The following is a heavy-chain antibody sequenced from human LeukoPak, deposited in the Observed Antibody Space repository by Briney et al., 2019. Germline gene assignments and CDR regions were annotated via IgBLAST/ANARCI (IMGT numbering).Heavy chain of an antibody. CDR3: AKGPNRGVYDFWSGYPVRGYFDY. V-gene: IGHV3-30*02. Sequence: GGSLRLSCEASGFTFSNYAMHWVRQAPGKGLEWVAFIRSDGINKYYADSVKGRFTISRDNSKNTLYLQMNSLRAEDTAVYYCAKGPNRGVYDFWSGYPVRGYFDYWGQGTLVTVSS. CDR1: GFTFSNYA. CDR2: IRSDGINK. D-gene: IGHD3-3*01. J-gene: IGHJ4*02.